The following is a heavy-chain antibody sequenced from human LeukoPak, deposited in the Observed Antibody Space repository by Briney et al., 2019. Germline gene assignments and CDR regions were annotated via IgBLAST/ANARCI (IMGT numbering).Heavy chain of an antibody. CDR1: GFTFTAYW. D-gene: IGHD1-26*01. CDR3: ARDSSRREGGTTFWWFDP. V-gene: IGHV1-46*01. J-gene: IGHJ5*02. Sequence: ASVKVSCTASGFTFTAYWMHWVRQAPGQGLEWMGVINPTADNRVYAQKFQGRVTMTRDTSTSTAYMELSSLRSEDTAVYFCARDSSRREGGTTFWWFDPWGQGTLVTVSS. CDR2: INPTADNR.